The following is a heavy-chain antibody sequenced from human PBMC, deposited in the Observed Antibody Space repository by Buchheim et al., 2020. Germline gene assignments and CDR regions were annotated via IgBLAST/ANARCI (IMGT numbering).Heavy chain of an antibody. J-gene: IGHJ6*02. V-gene: IGHV3-30*18. CDR3: AKDSSSWYYYYYGMDV. CDR1: GFTFSSYG. CDR2: ISYDGSNK. Sequence: QVQLVESGGGVVQPGRSLRLSCAASGFTFSSYGMHWVRQAPGKGLEWVAVISYDGSNKHYADSVKGRFTISRDNSKNTLYLQMNSLRAEDTAVYYCAKDSSSWYYYYYGMDVWGQGTT. D-gene: IGHD6-13*01.